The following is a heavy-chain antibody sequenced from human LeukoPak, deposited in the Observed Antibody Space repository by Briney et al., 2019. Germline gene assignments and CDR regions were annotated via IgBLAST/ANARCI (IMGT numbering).Heavy chain of an antibody. J-gene: IGHJ4*02. V-gene: IGHV4-39*01. Sequence: SETLSLTCTVSGGSISSSSYSWGWIRQPPGKGLEWIGSIYYSGSTYYNPSLKSRVTISVDTSKNQFSLKLSSVTAADTAVYCCARMVPEYSSSWDGLFDYWGQGTLVTVSS. CDR1: GGSISSSSYS. CDR3: ARMVPEYSSSWDGLFDY. D-gene: IGHD6-13*01. CDR2: IYYSGST.